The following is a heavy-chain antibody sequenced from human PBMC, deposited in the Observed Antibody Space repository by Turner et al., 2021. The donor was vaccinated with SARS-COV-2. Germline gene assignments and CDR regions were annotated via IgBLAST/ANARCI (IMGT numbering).Heavy chain of an antibody. J-gene: IGHJ4*02. D-gene: IGHD3-16*01. V-gene: IGHV3-15*01. Sequence: GITFTNAWVHWVRQAPGKGLQWVGRIKSITAGGTTDYAAPVKGRFSISRDDSKKTVYLQLDGLKTDDTAVYYCLTDDGWGTDYYRFFWGPGTLVTVSS. CDR1: GITFTNAW. CDR2: IKSITAGGTT. CDR3: LTDDGWGTDYYRFF.